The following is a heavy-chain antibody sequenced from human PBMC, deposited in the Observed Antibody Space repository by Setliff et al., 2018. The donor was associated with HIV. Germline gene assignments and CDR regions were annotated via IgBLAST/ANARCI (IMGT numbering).Heavy chain of an antibody. Sequence: PGESLRLSCAASGFTFSSYAMTWVRQAPGKGLEWVSCISSSTRYIYYADSVKGRFTISRDNAKNSLYLQISSLRAEDTAVYYCAREMAATAHPDDPYFQHWGQGTLVTVSS. CDR1: GFTFSSYA. D-gene: IGHD6-13*01. V-gene: IGHV3-21*01. J-gene: IGHJ1*01. CDR3: AREMAATAHPDDPYFQH. CDR2: ISSSTRYI.